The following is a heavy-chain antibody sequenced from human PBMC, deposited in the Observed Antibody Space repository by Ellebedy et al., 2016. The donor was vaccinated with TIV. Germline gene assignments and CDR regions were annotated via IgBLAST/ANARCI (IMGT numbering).Heavy chain of an antibody. CDR3: ARVTAVADPRYFQH. D-gene: IGHD6-19*01. J-gene: IGHJ1*01. V-gene: IGHV3-48*02. CDR2: ISSSSSTI. CDR1: GFTFSSYS. Sequence: PGRSLRLSCAASGFTFSSYSMNWVRQAPGKGLEWVSYISSSSSTIYYADSVKGRFTISRDNAKNSLYLQMNSLRDEDTAVYYCARVTAVADPRYFQHWGQGTLISVSS.